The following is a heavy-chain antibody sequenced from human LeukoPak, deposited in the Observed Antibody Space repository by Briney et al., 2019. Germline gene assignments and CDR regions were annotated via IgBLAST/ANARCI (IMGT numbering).Heavy chain of an antibody. J-gene: IGHJ4*02. D-gene: IGHD3-10*01. V-gene: IGHV7-4-1*02. CDR3: AREGSGSYYPPDFDY. Sequence: ASVKVSCKASGYTFTSYAMNWVRQAPGQGLEWMGWINTNTGNPTCAQGFTGRFVFSLDTSVSTAYLQISSLKAEDTAVYYCAREGSGSYYPPDFDYWGQGTLVTVSS. CDR2: INTNTGNP. CDR1: GYTFTSYA.